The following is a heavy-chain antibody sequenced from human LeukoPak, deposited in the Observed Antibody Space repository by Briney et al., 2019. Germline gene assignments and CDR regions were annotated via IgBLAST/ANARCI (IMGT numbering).Heavy chain of an antibody. CDR1: GFTFSSYS. V-gene: IGHV3-21*01. Sequence: GGSLRLSCAASGFTFSSYSMNWVRQAPGKGLEWVSSISSSSSYIYYADSMKGRFTISRDNAKKSLYLQMNSLRAEDTAVYYCARDSDEYCSGGACSAFDHWGQGTLVTVSS. CDR3: ARDSDEYCSGGACSAFDH. J-gene: IGHJ4*02. D-gene: IGHD2-15*01. CDR2: ISSSSSYI.